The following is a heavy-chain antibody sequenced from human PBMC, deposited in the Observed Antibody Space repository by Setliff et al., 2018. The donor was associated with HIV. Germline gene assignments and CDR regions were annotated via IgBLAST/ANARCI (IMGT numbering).Heavy chain of an antibody. D-gene: IGHD6-19*01. V-gene: IGHV1-2*05. CDR2: INPNTGGT. Sequence: VASVKVSCKASGYTFTDYSMHWVRQAPGQGLGWMGRINPNTGGTTFAQKFQGRVTMTRDTSISTVYMELSRLTSDDSVVYYCTRGPLRLSSGCTSAFDIWGQGTMVTVSS. CDR3: TRGPLRLSSGCTSAFDI. J-gene: IGHJ3*02. CDR1: GYTFTDYS.